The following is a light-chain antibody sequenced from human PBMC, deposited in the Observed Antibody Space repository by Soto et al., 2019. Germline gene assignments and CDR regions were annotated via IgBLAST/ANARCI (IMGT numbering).Light chain of an antibody. V-gene: IGKV3-15*01. CDR1: QSVSSN. CDR2: GAS. CDR3: QQRNIWPPVT. J-gene: IGKJ5*01. Sequence: EIVMTHSPATLSVSPGERATLSCRASQSVSSNLAWYQQKPGQAPKLLIYGASTRATGVPARFSGSGSGTDFTLTISSLEPEDSAIYYCQQRNIWPPVTFGQGTLPEVK.